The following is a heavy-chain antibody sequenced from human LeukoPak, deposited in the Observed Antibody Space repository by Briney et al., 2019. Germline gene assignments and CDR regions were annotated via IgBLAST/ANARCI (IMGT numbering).Heavy chain of an antibody. Sequence: ASVKVSCKASGYTFTSYAMHWVRQAPGQRLEWMGWINAGNGNTKYSQKFQGRVTITRDTSASTAYMELSSLRSEDTAVYYCARALLWFGELLGDYYYGMDVWGKETTVTVSS. CDR1: GYTFTSYA. CDR2: INAGNGNT. D-gene: IGHD3-10*01. J-gene: IGHJ6*04. V-gene: IGHV1-3*01. CDR3: ARALLWFGELLGDYYYGMDV.